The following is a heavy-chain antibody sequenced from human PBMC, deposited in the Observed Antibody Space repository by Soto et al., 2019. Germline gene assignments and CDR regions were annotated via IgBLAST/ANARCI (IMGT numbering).Heavy chain of an antibody. CDR2: IYYTGNT. J-gene: IGHJ4*02. D-gene: IGHD1-20*01. V-gene: IGHV4-39*01. Sequence: PSETLSLTCSVSCGSMNNDSYYWGWIRQPPGKGLEWIGTIYYTGNTFYNPSLRSRVTISVDTSKNQLSLTLTSLTVADTAVYYCARPRWKDGIKWGRGILVTVSS. CDR1: CGSMNNDSYY. CDR3: ARPRWKDGIK.